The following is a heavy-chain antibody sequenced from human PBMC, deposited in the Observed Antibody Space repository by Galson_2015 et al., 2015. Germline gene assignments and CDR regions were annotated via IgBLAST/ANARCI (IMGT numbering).Heavy chain of an antibody. CDR2: IYYSGST. D-gene: IGHD6-19*01. V-gene: IGHV4-59*01. Sequence: SETLSLTCTVSGGSISSSYWSWIRQPPGKGLEWIGYIYYSGSTHYNPSLKSRVTISVDTSKNQFSLKLSSVTAADTAVYYCVRGPGIAVAGTNSYYFDYWGQGTLVTVSS. J-gene: IGHJ4*02. CDR3: VRGPGIAVAGTNSYYFDY. CDR1: GGSISSSY.